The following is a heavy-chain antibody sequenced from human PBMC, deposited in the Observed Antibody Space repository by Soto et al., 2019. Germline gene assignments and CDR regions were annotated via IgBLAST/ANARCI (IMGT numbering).Heavy chain of an antibody. V-gene: IGHV3-48*02. CDR3: AAPYYDFWSGHPPPAV. J-gene: IGHJ4*02. Sequence: GGSLRLACAASGFTFSSYSMNWVRQAPGKGLEWVSYISSSSSTIYYADSVKGRFTISRDNAKNSLYLQMNSLRDEDTAVYYCAAPYYDFWSGHPPPAVWGQGTLVTVSS. CDR1: GFTFSSYS. D-gene: IGHD3-3*01. CDR2: ISSSSSTI.